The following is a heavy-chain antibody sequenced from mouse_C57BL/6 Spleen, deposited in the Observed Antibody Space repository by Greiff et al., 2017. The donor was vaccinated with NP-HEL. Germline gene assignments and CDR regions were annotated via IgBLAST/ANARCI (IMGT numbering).Heavy chain of an antibody. D-gene: IGHD2-4*01. V-gene: IGHV5-4*01. Sequence: VQLQESGGGLVKPGGSLKLSCAASGFTFSSYAMSWVRQTPEKRLEWVATISDGGSYTYYPDNVKGRFTISRDNAKNNLYLQMSHLKSEDTAMYYCARDYDYDFAYWGQGTLVTVSA. J-gene: IGHJ3*01. CDR2: ISDGGSYT. CDR3: ARDYDYDFAY. CDR1: GFTFSSYA.